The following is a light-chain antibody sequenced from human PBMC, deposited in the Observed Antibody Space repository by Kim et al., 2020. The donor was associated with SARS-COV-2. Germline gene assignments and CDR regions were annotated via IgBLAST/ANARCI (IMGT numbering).Light chain of an antibody. CDR3: SAWDSSLSAQV. Sequence: QTASLTSPGSSHNIDYQGALWLQPHQGPPPNLLFYRNTTRPSVVSDSLSASRSGNTASLTIIGLQPEDEADYYCSAWDSSLSAQVFGGGTQLTVL. CDR2: RNT. CDR1: SHNIDYQG. V-gene: IGLV10-54*01. J-gene: IGLJ3*02.